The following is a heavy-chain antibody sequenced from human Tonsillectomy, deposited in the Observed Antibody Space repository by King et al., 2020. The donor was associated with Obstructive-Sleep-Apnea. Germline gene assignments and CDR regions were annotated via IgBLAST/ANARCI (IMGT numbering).Heavy chain of an antibody. D-gene: IGHD4-23*01. J-gene: IGHJ4*02. Sequence: VQLVESGGGLVQPGGSLRLSCAASGFTFSSYWMHWVRQPPGKGLVWVSHINSDESSTTYADSVRGRITISRDNAKNTLYLQMNSLRPEDTAVYYCARGRAYNSGGPLDYWGQGTLVTVSS. CDR1: GFTFSSYW. V-gene: IGHV3-74*01. CDR3: ARGRAYNSGGPLDY. CDR2: INSDESST.